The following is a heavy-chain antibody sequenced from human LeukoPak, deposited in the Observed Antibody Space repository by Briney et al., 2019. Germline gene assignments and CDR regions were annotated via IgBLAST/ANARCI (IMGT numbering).Heavy chain of an antibody. V-gene: IGHV4-61*01. CDR3: ARVTIGTTPFDY. Sequence: SETLSLTCTVSGGSIRSSYYYWSWIRQPPGKGLEWIGHIYYSGSTHYNPSLKSRVTISGDTSKNQFSLKLSSVTAADTAVYYCARVTIGTTPFDYWGQGTLVTVSS. CDR1: GGSIRSSYYY. D-gene: IGHD1-1*01. J-gene: IGHJ4*02. CDR2: IYYSGST.